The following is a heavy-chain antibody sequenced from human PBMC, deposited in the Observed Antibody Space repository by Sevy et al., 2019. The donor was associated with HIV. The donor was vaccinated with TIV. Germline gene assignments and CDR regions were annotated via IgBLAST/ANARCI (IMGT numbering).Heavy chain of an antibody. CDR2: INQDGGEK. J-gene: IGHJ4*02. V-gene: IGHV3-7*01. CDR1: GFTFSNYW. Sequence: GGSLRLSCAVSGFTFSNYWMSWVRQAPGKGLECVANINQDGGEKYYLDSVKGRFFVSRDNAKYSLYLQMDSLRAEDTAVYYCARERISGAKPDYFDYWGQGTLVTVSS. D-gene: IGHD1-26*01. CDR3: ARERISGAKPDYFDY.